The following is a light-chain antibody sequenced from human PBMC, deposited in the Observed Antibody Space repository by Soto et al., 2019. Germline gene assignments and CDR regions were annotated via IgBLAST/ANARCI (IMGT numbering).Light chain of an antibody. CDR3: QQYNSYCT. CDR1: QSIGTW. J-gene: IGKJ2*02. CDR2: KAS. V-gene: IGKV1-5*03. Sequence: DIPMTQSPSTLSASVGDRVTITCRASQSIGTWLAWYQQKPGKAPKLLISKASNLESGVPSRFSGSGSGTEFTLTISSLQPDDFATYFCQQYNSYCTFGQGTKLEIK.